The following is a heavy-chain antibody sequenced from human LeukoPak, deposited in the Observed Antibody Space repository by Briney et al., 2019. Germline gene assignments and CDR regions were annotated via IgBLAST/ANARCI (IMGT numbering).Heavy chain of an antibody. CDR1: KFTFNNYA. V-gene: IGHV3-23*01. CDR2: ISGSGDNM. D-gene: IGHD1-26*01. J-gene: IGHJ4*02. Sequence: GGSLRLSCLASKFTFNNYAMTWVRQAPGKGLEWVSSISGSGDNMDYADSVKGRFTISRDNSENTLYLQMNSLRAEDTALYYCARDEEGGSYPLDYWGQGTLVTVSS. CDR3: ARDEEGGSYPLDY.